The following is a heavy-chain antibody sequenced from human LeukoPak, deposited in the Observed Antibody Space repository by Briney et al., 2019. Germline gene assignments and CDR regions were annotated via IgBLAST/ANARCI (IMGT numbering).Heavy chain of an antibody. Sequence: GGSLRLSCAASGFTFSSHSMHWVRQAPGKGLEWISYISISTSTIYYADSVKGRFTISRDNAKNSLYLQMNSLRAEDTAVYYCARDVFHGSGSPYFDSWGQGTLVTASS. CDR1: GFTFSSHS. V-gene: IGHV3-48*04. D-gene: IGHD3-10*01. CDR3: ARDVFHGSGSPYFDS. J-gene: IGHJ4*02. CDR2: ISISTSTI.